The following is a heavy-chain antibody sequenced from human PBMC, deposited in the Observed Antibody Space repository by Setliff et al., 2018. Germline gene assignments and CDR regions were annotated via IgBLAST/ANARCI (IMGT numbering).Heavy chain of an antibody. D-gene: IGHD3-9*01. CDR1: GGTFTNYG. V-gene: IGHV1-18*01. J-gene: IGHJ4*02. CDR2: ISGFNGNT. Sequence: GASVKVSCKASGGTFTNYGVSWVRQAPGQGLEWMGWISGFNGNTKYAQKVQGRVSMTTDTSTSTAYMELRSLRSDDTAVYYCARHGDASFYYDILTGHSPPYYFDYWGQGTLVTVSS. CDR3: ARHGDASFYYDILTGHSPPYYFDY.